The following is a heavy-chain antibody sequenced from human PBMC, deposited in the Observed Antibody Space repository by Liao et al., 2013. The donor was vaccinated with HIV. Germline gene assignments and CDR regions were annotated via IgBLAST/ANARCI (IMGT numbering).Heavy chain of an antibody. CDR2: IYTSGST. Sequence: QVQLQESGPGLVKPSETLSLTCTVSGGSIDSYYWSWIRQPAGKGLEWIGRIYTSGSTNYNPSLKSRVTMSVDTSKNQFSLKLSSVTAADTAVYYCARAGGYYDFWSGSRTHGTFHIWGQGTLVTVSS. V-gene: IGHV4-4*07. CDR1: GGSIDSYY. J-gene: IGHJ4*02. CDR3: ARAGGYYDFWSGSRTHGTFHI. D-gene: IGHD3-3*01.